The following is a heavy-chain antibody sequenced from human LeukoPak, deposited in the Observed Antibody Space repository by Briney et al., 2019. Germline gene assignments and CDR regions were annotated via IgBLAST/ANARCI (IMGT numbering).Heavy chain of an antibody. Sequence: GGSLRLSCAASGFTFSSYSMNWVRQAPGKRLEWDSSISSSSSYIYYADSVKGRFTISRDNAKNSLYLQMNSLRAEDTAVYYCARTEYGGYSLDYWGQGTLVTVSS. CDR1: GFTFSSYS. CDR2: ISSSSSYI. V-gene: IGHV3-21*01. J-gene: IGHJ4*02. CDR3: ARTEYGGYSLDY. D-gene: IGHD4/OR15-4a*01.